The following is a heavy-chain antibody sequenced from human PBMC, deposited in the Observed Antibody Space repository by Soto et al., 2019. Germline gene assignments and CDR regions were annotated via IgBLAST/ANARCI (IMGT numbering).Heavy chain of an antibody. Sequence: PAGSLRLSCAASGFTFSSYAMSWVRQAPGKGLEWVSAISGSGGSTYYADSVKGRFTISRDNSKNTLYLQMNSLRAEDTAVYYCAKVYSNYDYYYYGMDVWGQGTTVTVSS. J-gene: IGHJ6*02. CDR3: AKVYSNYDYYYYGMDV. V-gene: IGHV3-23*01. D-gene: IGHD4-4*01. CDR1: GFTFSSYA. CDR2: ISGSGGST.